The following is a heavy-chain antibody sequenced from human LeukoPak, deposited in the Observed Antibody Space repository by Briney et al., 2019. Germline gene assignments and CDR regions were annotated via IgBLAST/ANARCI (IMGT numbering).Heavy chain of an antibody. V-gene: IGHV4-38-2*01. CDR2: IYHSGST. Sequence: NLSETLSLTCAVSGYSISSGYYWGWIRQPPGKGLEWIGSIYHSGSTYYNPSLKSRVTISVDTSKNQFSLKLSSVTAADTAVCYCARGIVGAYEDDAFDIWGQGTMVTVSS. CDR3: ARGIVGAYEDDAFDI. D-gene: IGHD1-26*01. CDR1: GYSISSGYY. J-gene: IGHJ3*02.